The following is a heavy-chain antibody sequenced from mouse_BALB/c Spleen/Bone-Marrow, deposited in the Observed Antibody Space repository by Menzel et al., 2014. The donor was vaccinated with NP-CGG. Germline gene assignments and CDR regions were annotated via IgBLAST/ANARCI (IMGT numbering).Heavy chain of an antibody. V-gene: IGHV1S81*02. CDR2: INPSNGGT. CDR1: GYTFXSYY. Sequence: QVQLQQPGAELVKPGASVKLSCKASGYTFXSYYMYWVKQRPGQGLERIGEINPSNGGTNFNEKFKSKATLTVDKSSSTAYMQLSSLTSEDSAVYYCTREGDSPFAYWGQGTLVTVSA. D-gene: IGHD2-13*01. J-gene: IGHJ3*01. CDR3: TREGDSPFAY.